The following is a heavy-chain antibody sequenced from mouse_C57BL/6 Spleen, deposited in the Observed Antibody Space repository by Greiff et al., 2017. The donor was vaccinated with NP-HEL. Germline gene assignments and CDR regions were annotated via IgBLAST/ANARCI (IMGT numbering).Heavy chain of an antibody. J-gene: IGHJ2*01. CDR3: AREGGSSYGFDY. CDR2: INYDGSST. V-gene: IGHV5-16*01. CDR1: GFTFSDYY. D-gene: IGHD1-1*01. Sequence: VQLKESEGGLVQPGSSMKLSCTASGFTFSDYYMAWVRQVPEKGLEWVGNINYDGSSTYYLDSLKSRFIISRDNAKNILYLQMSSRKSEDTATYYCAREGGSSYGFDYWGQGTTLTVSS.